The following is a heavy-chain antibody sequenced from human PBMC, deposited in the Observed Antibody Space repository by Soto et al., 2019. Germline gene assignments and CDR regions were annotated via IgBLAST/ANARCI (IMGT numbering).Heavy chain of an antibody. V-gene: IGHV1-2*02. CDR2: INPNSGGT. CDR3: ARGGGSGPAAISLDYYYGMDV. D-gene: IGHD2-2*02. CDR1: GYTFTGYY. Sequence: GASVKISCKASGYTFTGYYMHWVRQAPGQGLEWMGWINPNSGGTNYAQKFQGRVTMTRDTSISTAYMELSRLISDDTAVYYCARGGGSGPAAISLDYYYGMDVWGQGTTVTVSS. J-gene: IGHJ6*02.